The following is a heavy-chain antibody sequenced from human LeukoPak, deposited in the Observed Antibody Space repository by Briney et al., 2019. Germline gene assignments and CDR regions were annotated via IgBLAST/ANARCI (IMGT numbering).Heavy chain of an antibody. CDR1: GGSISSYY. V-gene: IGHV4-4*07. J-gene: IGHJ4*02. D-gene: IGHD3-16*02. CDR2: IYTSGST. Sequence: KSSETLSLTCTVSGGSISSYYWSWIRQPAGKGLEWIGRIYTSGSTNYNPSLKSRVTISVDTSKNQFSLKLSSVTAADTAVYYCARAMITFGGVIVIEPFDYWGQGTLVTVSS. CDR3: ARAMITFGGVIVIEPFDY.